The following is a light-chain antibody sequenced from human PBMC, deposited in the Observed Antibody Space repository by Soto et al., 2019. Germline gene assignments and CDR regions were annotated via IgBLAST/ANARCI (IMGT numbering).Light chain of an antibody. CDR1: QGISTY. CDR3: QKYNSAPPWT. Sequence: DIQMTQSPSSLSASVGDRVTITCRASQGISTYLAWYQQKPGKVPKLLIYPASTLQSGVPSRFSGSGSGTDFTLTISSLQPEDVATYYCQKYNSAPPWTFGQGPKVSIK. CDR2: PAS. V-gene: IGKV1-27*01. J-gene: IGKJ1*01.